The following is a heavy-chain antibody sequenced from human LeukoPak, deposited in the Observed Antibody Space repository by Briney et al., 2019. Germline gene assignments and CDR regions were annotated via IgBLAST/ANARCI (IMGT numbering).Heavy chain of an antibody. CDR3: ARDLIAAAGAGLDY. CDR2: ISSSSSSYI. Sequence: GGSLRLSCAASGFTFSSYSMNWVRQAPGKGLEWVSSISSSSSSYIYYADSVKGRFTISRDNSKNTLYLQMNSLRAEDTAVYYCARDLIAAAGAGLDYWGQGTLVTVSS. D-gene: IGHD6-13*01. V-gene: IGHV3-21*01. J-gene: IGHJ4*02. CDR1: GFTFSSYS.